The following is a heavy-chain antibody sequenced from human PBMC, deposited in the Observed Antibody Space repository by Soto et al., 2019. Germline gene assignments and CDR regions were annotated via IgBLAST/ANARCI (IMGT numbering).Heavy chain of an antibody. CDR3: ARSSGGNFGIIIEGTNWFAP. Sequence: QLVQSGGEVKQPGASVKVSCKAPRDTFTSYYINWVRQAPGQGLEWMGVINPHGGSTAYAQMFKGRVTLTRYTSASTVYMEVSSLTSEDTAMYYCARSSGGNFGIIIEGTNWFAPWGQGTLVTVSS. J-gene: IGHJ5*02. V-gene: IGHV1-46*01. CDR2: INPHGGST. D-gene: IGHD1-26*01. CDR1: RDTFTSYY.